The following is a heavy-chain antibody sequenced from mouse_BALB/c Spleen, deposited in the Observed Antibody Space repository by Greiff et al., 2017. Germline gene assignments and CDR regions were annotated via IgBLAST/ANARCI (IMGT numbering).Heavy chain of an antibody. J-gene: IGHJ3*01. CDR1: GYTFSSYW. V-gene: IGHV1-9*01. CDR2: ILPGSGST. Sequence: VQLQQSGAELMKPGASVKISCKATGYTFSSYWIEWVKQRPGHGIEWIGEILPGSGSTNYNEKFKGKATFTADTSSNTAYMQLSSLTSEDSAVYSCARGGTWKAWFAYWGQGTLVTVSA. CDR3: ARGGTWKAWFAY. D-gene: IGHD3-3*01.